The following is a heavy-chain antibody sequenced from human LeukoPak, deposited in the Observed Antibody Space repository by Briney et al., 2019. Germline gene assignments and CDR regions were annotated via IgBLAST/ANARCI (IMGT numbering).Heavy chain of an antibody. J-gene: IGHJ3*01. D-gene: IGHD1-7*01. CDR1: GYTFTSYG. V-gene: IGHV1-18*01. CDR2: ISAYNGNT. Sequence: ASVKVSCKASGYTFTSYGISWVRQAPGQGLEWMGWISAYNGNTNYAQKFQGRVTITTDESTSTAYMELSSLRSEDTAVYYCARNYRGLGLWGQGTMVTVSS. CDR3: ARNYRGLGL.